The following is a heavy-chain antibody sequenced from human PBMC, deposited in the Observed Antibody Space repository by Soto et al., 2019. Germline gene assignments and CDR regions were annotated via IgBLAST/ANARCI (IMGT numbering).Heavy chain of an antibody. D-gene: IGHD6-13*01. CDR1: GDSVPSTSAA. Sequence: SQTLSLTCAISGDSVPSTSAAWKWIRQSPSRGLEWLGRTYYRSKWYNDYAVSVKSRITINPDTSKNQFSLQLNSVTPEDMAVYYCARASSQQLGPTGFDPWGQGTLVTSPQ. CDR3: ARASSQQLGPTGFDP. V-gene: IGHV6-1*01. J-gene: IGHJ5*02. CDR2: TYYRSKWYN.